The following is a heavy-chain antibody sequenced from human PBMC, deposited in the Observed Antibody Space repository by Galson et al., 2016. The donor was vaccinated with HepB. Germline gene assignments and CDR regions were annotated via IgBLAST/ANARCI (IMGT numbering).Heavy chain of an antibody. V-gene: IGHV5-51*01. CDR1: RDSFTGYW. CDR2: IYPGDSDA. Sequence: QSGAEVKKPGESLKISCQGSRDSFTGYWIAWVRQMPGKGLEWMGIIYPGDSDAKYSPSFQGHVTLSADKSTTTAYLQWSSLTVADSAIYYCARVMVRGTHCLDVWGQGTTVTVSS. J-gene: IGHJ6*02. D-gene: IGHD3-10*01. CDR3: ARVMVRGTHCLDV.